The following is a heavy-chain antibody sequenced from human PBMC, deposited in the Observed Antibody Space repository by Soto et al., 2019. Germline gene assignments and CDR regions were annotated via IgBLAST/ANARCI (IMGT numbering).Heavy chain of an antibody. D-gene: IGHD5-12*01. J-gene: IGHJ4*02. CDR3: VRGGDGYKPSLYYFDY. CDR2: MNPNSGNT. V-gene: IGHV1-8*01. CDR1: GYTFTSYD. Sequence: QVQLVQSGAEVKKPGASVKVSCKASGYTFTSYDINWVRQATGQGLEWMGWMNPNSGNTGYAQKFQGRVTMTRNTSISTAYMELSSLRSEDTAVYYCVRGGDGYKPSLYYFDYWGQGTLVTVSS.